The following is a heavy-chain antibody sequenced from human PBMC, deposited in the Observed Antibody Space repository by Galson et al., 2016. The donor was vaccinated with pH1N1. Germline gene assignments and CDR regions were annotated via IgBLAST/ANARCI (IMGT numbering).Heavy chain of an antibody. CDR1: GGPLSNYA. J-gene: IGHJ3*01. D-gene: IGHD1-14*01. Sequence: SVKVSCKASGGPLSNYATGWVRQAPGQGPEWMGGIMPIFGTTKYEQKFQGRVTITADEMSGSAYMELSGLTSMDTAVYYCVRSTGYNKVNGPFDVWGQGTLVIVSS. CDR2: IMPIFGTT. V-gene: IGHV1-69*13. CDR3: VRSTGYNKVNGPFDV.